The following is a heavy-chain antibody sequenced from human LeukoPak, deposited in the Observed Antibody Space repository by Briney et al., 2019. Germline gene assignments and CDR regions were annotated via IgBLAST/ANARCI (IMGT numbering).Heavy chain of an antibody. V-gene: IGHV4-39*01. CDR2: VYYTGST. CDR3: ARGSGTYYYDSGGYLNWFDP. D-gene: IGHD3-22*01. CDR1: GGSISSSGYY. Sequence: SETLSLTCTVSGGSISSSGYYWGWIRQPPGKGLEWIVTVYYTGSTYYNPSLKSRVTISEDTSRNQFSLKLNSVTAADTAVYYCARGSGTYYYDSGGYLNWFDPWGQGILVTVSS. J-gene: IGHJ5*02.